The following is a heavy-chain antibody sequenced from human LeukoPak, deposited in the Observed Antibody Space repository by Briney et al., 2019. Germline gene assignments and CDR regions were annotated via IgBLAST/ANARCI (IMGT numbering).Heavy chain of an antibody. CDR3: ARRGRYYGSGSYYPNWFDP. V-gene: IGHV4-34*01. J-gene: IGHJ5*02. CDR2: INHSGST. D-gene: IGHD3-10*01. CDR1: GGSFSGYY. Sequence: SETLSLTCAVYGGSFSGYYWSWIRQPPGKGLEWIGEINHSGSTNYNPSLKSRVTISVDTSKNQFSLKLSSVTAADTAVYYCARRGRYYGSGSYYPNWFDPWGQGTLVTVSS.